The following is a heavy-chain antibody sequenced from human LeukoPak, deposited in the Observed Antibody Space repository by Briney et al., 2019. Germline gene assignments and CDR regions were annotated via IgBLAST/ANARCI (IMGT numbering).Heavy chain of an antibody. Sequence: SVKVSCKASGGTFSSYAISWVRQVPGQGLEWMGGIIPIFGTANYAQKLQGRVTMTTDTSTSTAYMELRSLRSDDTAVYYCARDVGSGFGWYFDLWGRGTLVTVSS. CDR1: GGTFSSYA. J-gene: IGHJ2*01. V-gene: IGHV1-69*05. CDR3: ARDVGSGFGWYFDL. D-gene: IGHD3-22*01. CDR2: IIPIFGTA.